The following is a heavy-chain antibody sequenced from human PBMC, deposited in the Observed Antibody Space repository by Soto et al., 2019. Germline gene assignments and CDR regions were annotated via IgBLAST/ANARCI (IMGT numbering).Heavy chain of an antibody. V-gene: IGHV1-69*02. D-gene: IGHD4-17*01. CDR1: GGTFSTYT. CDR3: ARAPYGDRLDY. J-gene: IGHJ4*02. CDR2: IIPILGMP. Sequence: QVQLVQSGAEMKKPGSSVNVSCKASGGTFSTYTITWVRQAPGQGLEWMGRIIPILGMPNYAQKFQGRVTITADKSTNTVYMELYNLRSEDTAVYYCARAPYGDRLDYWGQGTLVTVSS.